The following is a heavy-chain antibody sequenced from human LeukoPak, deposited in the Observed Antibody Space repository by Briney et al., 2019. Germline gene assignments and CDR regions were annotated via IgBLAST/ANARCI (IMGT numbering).Heavy chain of an antibody. CDR2: IYYSGST. D-gene: IGHD3-22*01. Sequence: PSETLSLTCTVSGGSISSYYWSWIRQPPGKGLEWIGYIYYSGSTNYNPSLKSRVTISVETSKNEFSLKLRSVTAADTAVYYCARDLIYYDSSGSDYWGQGTLVTVSS. V-gene: IGHV4-59*01. J-gene: IGHJ4*02. CDR3: ARDLIYYDSSGSDY. CDR1: GGSISSYY.